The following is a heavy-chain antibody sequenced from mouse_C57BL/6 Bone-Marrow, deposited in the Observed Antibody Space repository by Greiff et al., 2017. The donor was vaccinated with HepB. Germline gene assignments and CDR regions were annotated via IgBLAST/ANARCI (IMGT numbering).Heavy chain of an antibody. CDR2: IDPSDSYT. Sequence: QVQLQQPGAELVKPGASVKLSCKASGYTFTSYWMHWVKQRPGQGLEWIGEIDPSDSYTNYNQKFKGKSTLTVDKSSSTAYMQLSSLTSEDSAVYYCAREDYYGSSYYFDYWGQGTTLTVSS. V-gene: IGHV1-69*01. D-gene: IGHD1-1*01. CDR3: AREDYYGSSYYFDY. J-gene: IGHJ2*01. CDR1: GYTFTSYW.